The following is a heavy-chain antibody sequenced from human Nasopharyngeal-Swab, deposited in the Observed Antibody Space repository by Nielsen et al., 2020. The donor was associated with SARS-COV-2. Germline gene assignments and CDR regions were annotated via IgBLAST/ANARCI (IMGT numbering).Heavy chain of an antibody. CDR2: IFSSGST. D-gene: IGHD4-17*01. Sequence: SQTLSLTCVVSCASISSRNNYWGWIRQSPGKGLEWIGTIFSSGSTYNPSLKSRVTMSVDTSKNQFSLKLTSVTAADTAVYYCARDESGDYLGLPFDHWGRGTLVTVSS. CDR1: CASISSRNNY. J-gene: IGHJ4*02. CDR3: ARDESGDYLGLPFDH. V-gene: IGHV4-39*07.